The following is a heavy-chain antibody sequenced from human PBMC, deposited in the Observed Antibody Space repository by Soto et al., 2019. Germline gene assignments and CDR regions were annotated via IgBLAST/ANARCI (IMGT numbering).Heavy chain of an antibody. J-gene: IGHJ4*02. CDR3: ARQRTLWVGELLSSYYFDY. Sequence: QVQLQESGPGLVKPSETLSLTCTVSGGSISSYYWSWIRQPPGKGLEWIGYIYYSGSTNYNPSLKRRDTISVDTSKNPFTLKLSSVTAADTAVYYCARQRTLWVGELLSSYYFDYWGQGTLVTVSS. V-gene: IGHV4-59*08. CDR2: IYYSGST. D-gene: IGHD3-10*01. CDR1: GGSISSYY.